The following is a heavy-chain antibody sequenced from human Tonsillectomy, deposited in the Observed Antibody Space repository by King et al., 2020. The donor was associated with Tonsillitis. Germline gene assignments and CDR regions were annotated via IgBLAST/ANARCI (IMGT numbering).Heavy chain of an antibody. J-gene: IGHJ6*02. CDR3: AKVENCSGGRCYFPLRYYGMDV. Sequence: VQLVESGGGLVQPGGSLRLSCAASGFTFSSYAMSWVRQAPGKGLEWVSAISGSGGSTYYADSVKGRFTISRDNSKNTLYLQMNSLRAEDTAVYYCAKVENCSGGRCYFPLRYYGMDVWGQGTTVTVSS. D-gene: IGHD2-15*01. CDR1: GFTFSSYA. V-gene: IGHV3-23*04. CDR2: ISGSGGST.